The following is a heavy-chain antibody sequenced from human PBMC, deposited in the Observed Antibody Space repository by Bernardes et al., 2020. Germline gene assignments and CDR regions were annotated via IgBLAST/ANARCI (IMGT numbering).Heavy chain of an antibody. CDR1: GFTFSSYS. D-gene: IGHD4-17*01. V-gene: IGHV3-21*01. CDR3: ARDKGTVTSYYGMDV. Sequence: GSLRLSCAASGFTFSSYSMNWVRQAPGKGLEWVSSISSSSSYIYYADSVKGRFTISRDNAKNSLYLQMNSLRAEDTAVYYCARDKGTVTSYYGMDVWGQGTTVTVSS. J-gene: IGHJ6*02. CDR2: ISSSSSYI.